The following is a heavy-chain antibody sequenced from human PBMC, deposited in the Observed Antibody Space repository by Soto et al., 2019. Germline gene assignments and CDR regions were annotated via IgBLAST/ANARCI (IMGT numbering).Heavy chain of an antibody. V-gene: IGHV3-74*01. CDR2: INSDGRST. Sequence: GGSLRLSCAASGFTFDTYWIHWVRQAPGKGLAWVSGINSDGRSTTYADSVKGRFIISRDNAKNTLYLQMNSLRAEDTAVYYCARAYYYDTSGFWGFDYWGQGTLVTVSS. CDR3: ARAYYYDTSGFWGFDY. CDR1: GFTFDTYW. J-gene: IGHJ4*02. D-gene: IGHD3-22*01.